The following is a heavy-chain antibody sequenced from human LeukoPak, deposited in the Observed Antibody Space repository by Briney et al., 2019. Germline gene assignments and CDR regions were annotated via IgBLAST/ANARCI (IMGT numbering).Heavy chain of an antibody. CDR1: GFTFSSYW. CDR3: TRRLDD. D-gene: IGHD3-16*01. J-gene: IGHJ4*02. CDR2: IKHDESEK. Sequence: SGGSLRLSCAASGFTFSSYWMSWVRQAPGEGLEWVANIKHDESEKNYLDSVKGRFTISRDNAQNSLYLQMNGLRVEDTAVYYCTRRLDDWGQGTLVTVSS. V-gene: IGHV3-7*01.